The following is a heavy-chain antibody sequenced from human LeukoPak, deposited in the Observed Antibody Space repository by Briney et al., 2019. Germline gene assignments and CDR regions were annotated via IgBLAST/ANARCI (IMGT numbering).Heavy chain of an antibody. CDR1: GFTLSSFK. Sequence: PGGPLRLSCAASGFTLSSFKMTWVRQAPGKGLEWVASISPSSSYISYADSLKGRVTVSRDNAKNSVFLQMSSLRAEDTAVYFCARDLTGGEYFDSWGQGTLVSVSS. V-gene: IGHV3-21*01. D-gene: IGHD3-16*01. CDR2: ISPSSSYI. J-gene: IGHJ4*02. CDR3: ARDLTGGEYFDS.